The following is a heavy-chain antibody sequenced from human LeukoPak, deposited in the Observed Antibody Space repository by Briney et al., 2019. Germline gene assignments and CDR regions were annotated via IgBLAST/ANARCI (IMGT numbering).Heavy chain of an antibody. J-gene: IGHJ5*02. CDR2: IYSSGNS. Sequence: PWETLSLTCSISGDPITTNSYWWGWIRQSPGKGLEWTGSIYSSGNSYYNPSLKTRATISPDTSKNQYSLRLTSVTAADTAIYYCARRGIWDLQIGNWFDPWGQGILVIVSS. CDR1: GDPITTNSYW. D-gene: IGHD3-16*01. V-gene: IGHV4-39*01. CDR3: ARRGIWDLQIGNWFDP.